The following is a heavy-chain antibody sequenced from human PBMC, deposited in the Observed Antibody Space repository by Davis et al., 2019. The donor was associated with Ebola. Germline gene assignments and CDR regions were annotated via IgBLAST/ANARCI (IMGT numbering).Heavy chain of an antibody. Sequence: SVKVSCKASGGTFSSYAISWVRQAPGQGLEWMGGIIPIFGTANYAQKFQGRVTITADKSTSTAYMELSSLRSEDTAVYYCAKKKPYYYGMDVWGQGTTVTVSS. CDR2: IIPIFGTA. CDR1: GGTFSSYA. D-gene: IGHD1-14*01. CDR3: AKKKPYYYGMDV. J-gene: IGHJ6*02. V-gene: IGHV1-69*06.